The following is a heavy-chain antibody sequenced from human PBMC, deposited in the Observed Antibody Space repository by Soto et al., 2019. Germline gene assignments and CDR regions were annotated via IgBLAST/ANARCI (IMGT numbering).Heavy chain of an antibody. D-gene: IGHD6-19*01. CDR2: IYYSGST. Sequence: SETLSLTCTAPGGSISGYYWSWIRQPPGKGLEWIGYIYYSGSTIYNPSLKSRVTISVDTSKNQFSLKLNSVIAADTAVYYCARDRYSSGHWGQGTLVTVSS. V-gene: IGHV4-59*01. CDR1: GGSISGYY. CDR3: ARDRYSSGH. J-gene: IGHJ4*02.